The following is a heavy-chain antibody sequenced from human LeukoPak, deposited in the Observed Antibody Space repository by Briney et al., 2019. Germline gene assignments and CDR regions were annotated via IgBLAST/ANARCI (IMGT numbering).Heavy chain of an antibody. CDR1: GYTFSSYG. J-gene: IGHJ4*02. V-gene: IGHV1-18*01. CDR3: ARDQGIYNHRIIDS. D-gene: IGHD5-12*01. Sequence: ASVKVSCKASGYTFSSYGISWVRQAPGQGLEWMGWISAYNGNTNFAQEFQGRVTMTTDTSTSTASMELRSLRSDDTAVYYCARDQGIYNHRIIDSWGQGTLVAVSS. CDR2: ISAYNGNT.